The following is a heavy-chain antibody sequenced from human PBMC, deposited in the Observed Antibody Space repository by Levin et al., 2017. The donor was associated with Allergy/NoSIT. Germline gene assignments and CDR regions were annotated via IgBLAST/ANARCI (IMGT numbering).Heavy chain of an antibody. CDR2: IKHSGST. CDR1: GGSFSGYY. Sequence: GSLRLSCAVYGGSFSGYYWSWIRQPPGKGLEWIGEIKHSGSTNYNPSLKSRVTISVDTSKNQFSLKLSSVTAADTAVYYCARGGYSSGWYSDRVVWFDPWGQGTLVTVSS. D-gene: IGHD6-19*01. J-gene: IGHJ5*02. V-gene: IGHV4-34*01. CDR3: ARGGYSSGWYSDRVVWFDP.